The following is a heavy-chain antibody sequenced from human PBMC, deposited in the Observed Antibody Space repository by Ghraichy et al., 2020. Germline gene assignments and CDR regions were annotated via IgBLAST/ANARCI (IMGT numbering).Heavy chain of an antibody. CDR3: ARQVEPAAINWFDH. Sequence: SETLSLTCTVSGGSISSSDYSWGWIRQPPGKGLEWIGSIDYSGSSYYNPTLKSRVTMSVDTSKNQFSLKLSSVTAADTAVYYCARQVEPAAINWFDHWGQGTLVTVAS. D-gene: IGHD2-2*02. J-gene: IGHJ5*02. V-gene: IGHV4-39*01. CDR1: GGSISSSDYS. CDR2: IDYSGSS.